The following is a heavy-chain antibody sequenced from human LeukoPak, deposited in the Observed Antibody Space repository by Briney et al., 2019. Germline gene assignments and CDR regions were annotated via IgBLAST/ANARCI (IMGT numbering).Heavy chain of an antibody. CDR1: GASINSYY. D-gene: IGHD2-2*01. J-gene: IGHJ5*02. V-gene: IGHV4-59*12. CDR3: ARDRYCSSTSCWAFDP. Sequence: SETLSLTCTVSGASINSYYWSWIRRPPGKGLEWIGYIYSSGSTNYNPSLKSRVTISVDTSKNQFSLKLSSVTAADTAVYYCARDRYCSSTSCWAFDPWGQGTLVTVSS. CDR2: IYSSGST.